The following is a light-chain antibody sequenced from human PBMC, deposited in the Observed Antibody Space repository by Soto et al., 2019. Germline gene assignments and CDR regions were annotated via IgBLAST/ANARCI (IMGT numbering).Light chain of an antibody. J-gene: IGKJ4*01. CDR3: QQSHSTPLT. CDR1: QSISNH. CDR2: AAS. V-gene: IGKV1-39*01. Sequence: DIQMTQSPSSLSASVGDRVTITCRASQSISNHLNWYRQQPGRAPKLLIYAASSLQTGVPPRFSGSRSGTDFPLTISSLESEDFATYFCQQSHSTPLTFGGGTKVMVK.